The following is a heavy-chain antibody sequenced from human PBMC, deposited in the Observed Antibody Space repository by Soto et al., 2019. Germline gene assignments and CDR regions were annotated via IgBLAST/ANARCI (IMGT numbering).Heavy chain of an antibody. V-gene: IGHV1-18*01. CDR1: GYTFTSYG. J-gene: IGHJ6*02. Sequence: RASVKVSCKASGYTFTSYGISWVRQAPGQGLEWMGWISAYNGNTNYAQKLQGRVTMTTDTSTSTAYMELRSLRSDDTAVYYCARDLAGYYDFWSGYPTNDYYGMDVWGQGTTVTVSS. CDR3: ARDLAGYYDFWSGYPTNDYYGMDV. D-gene: IGHD3-3*01. CDR2: ISAYNGNT.